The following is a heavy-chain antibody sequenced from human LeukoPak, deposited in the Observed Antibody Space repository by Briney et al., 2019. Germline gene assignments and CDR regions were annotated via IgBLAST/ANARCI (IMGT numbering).Heavy chain of an antibody. J-gene: IGHJ4*02. CDR2: IYYSGST. V-gene: IGHV4-59*01. D-gene: IGHD3/OR15-3a*01. CDR1: GGSISSYY. Sequence: SETLSLTCTVSGGSISSYYWSWIRQPPGKGLEWIGYIYYSGSTNYNPSLKSRVTISVDTSKNQFSLKLSSVTAADTAVYYCARAVGGRTGAFDYWGQGTLVAVSS. CDR3: ARAVGGRTGAFDY.